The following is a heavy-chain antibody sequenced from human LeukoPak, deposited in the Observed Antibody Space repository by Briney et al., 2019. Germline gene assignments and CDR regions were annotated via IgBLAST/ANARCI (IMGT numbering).Heavy chain of an antibody. J-gene: IGHJ6*02. CDR1: GGSFSGYY. D-gene: IGHD3-3*01. V-gene: IGHV4-34*01. Sequence: SETLSLTCAVYGGSFSGYYWSWIRQPPGKGLEWIGEINHSGSTNYNPSLKSRVTISVDTSKNQFSLKLSSVTAADTAVYYCASPIYDFWSGYYYYYYGMDVWGQGTTVTVFS. CDR2: INHSGST. CDR3: ASPIYDFWSGYYYYYYGMDV.